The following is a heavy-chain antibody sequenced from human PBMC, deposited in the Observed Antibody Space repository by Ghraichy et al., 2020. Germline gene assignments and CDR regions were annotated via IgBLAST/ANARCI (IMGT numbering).Heavy chain of an antibody. Sequence: GGSLRLSCAASGFTFSSYAMSWVRQAPGNGLEWVSAISGSGGSTYYADSVKGRFTISRDNSKNTLYLQMNSLRAEDTAVYYCAKAMVRGVNSLDYWGQGTLVTVSS. J-gene: IGHJ4*02. CDR1: GFTFSSYA. V-gene: IGHV3-23*01. D-gene: IGHD3-10*01. CDR3: AKAMVRGVNSLDY. CDR2: ISGSGGST.